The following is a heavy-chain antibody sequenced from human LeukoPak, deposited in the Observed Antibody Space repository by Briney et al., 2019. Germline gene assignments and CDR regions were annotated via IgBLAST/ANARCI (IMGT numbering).Heavy chain of an antibody. CDR3: ARDGAAAVLLQPPKQAVDNRADAFDI. CDR1: GGSISSYF. CDR2: IYYSGST. Sequence: ASETLSLTCTVSGGSISSYFWSWIRQPPGKGLEWIGYIYYSGSTNYNPSLKSRVTISVDTSKNQFSLKLSSVTAADTAVYYCARDGAAAVLLQPPKQAVDNRADAFDIWGQGTTVTVSS. V-gene: IGHV4-59*01. J-gene: IGHJ3*02. D-gene: IGHD6-13*01.